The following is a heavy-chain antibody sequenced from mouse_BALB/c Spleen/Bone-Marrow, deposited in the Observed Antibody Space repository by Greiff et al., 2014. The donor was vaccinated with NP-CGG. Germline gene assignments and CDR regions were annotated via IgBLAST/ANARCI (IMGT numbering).Heavy chain of an antibody. V-gene: IGHV1-69*02. Sequence: QVQLQQSGAELVKPGATVELSCKASGYTFTNYWMHWVKQRPGQGLEWIGEIDPSDSYSNYNQNFKGKATLTVDKSSGTAYMQLTSLTSEDSAVYYCARGVVYYYAMDYWGQGTSVTASS. CDR1: GYTFTNYW. CDR2: IDPSDSYS. CDR3: ARGVVYYYAMDY. J-gene: IGHJ4*01.